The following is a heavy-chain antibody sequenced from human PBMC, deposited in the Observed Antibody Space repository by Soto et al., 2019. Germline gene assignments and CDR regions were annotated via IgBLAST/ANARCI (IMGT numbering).Heavy chain of an antibody. Sequence: EVQLVESGGGLVQPGGSLRLSCAASGFTFSSYWMHWVRQAPGKGLVWVSRINSDGSSTSYADSVKGRFTISRDNAKNTLYLQMNSLRAEDTAVYYCARDRGYDFWSGYYDPYFDHWGQGTLVTVSS. CDR3: ARDRGYDFWSGYYDPYFDH. CDR2: INSDGSST. J-gene: IGHJ4*02. CDR1: GFTFSSYW. V-gene: IGHV3-74*01. D-gene: IGHD3-3*01.